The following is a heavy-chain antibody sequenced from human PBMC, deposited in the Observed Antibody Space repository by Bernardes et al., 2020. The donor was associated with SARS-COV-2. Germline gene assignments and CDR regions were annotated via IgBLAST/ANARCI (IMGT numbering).Heavy chain of an antibody. J-gene: IGHJ1*01. V-gene: IGHV1-18*01. Sequence: VKVSCKASGYTFTSYGISWVRQAPGQGLEWMGWISAYNGNTNYAQKLQGRVTMTTDTSTSTAYMELRSLRSDDTTVYYCARGDGDYSAEYFQHWGQGTLVTVSS. CDR1: GYTFTSYG. CDR2: ISAYNGNT. D-gene: IGHD4-17*01. CDR3: ARGDGDYSAEYFQH.